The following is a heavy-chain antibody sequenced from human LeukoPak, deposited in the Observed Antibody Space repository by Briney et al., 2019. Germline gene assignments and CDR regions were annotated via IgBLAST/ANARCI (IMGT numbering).Heavy chain of an antibody. Sequence: GGSLRLSCAASGFTFSSYGMHWVRQAPGKGLEWVAVISYDGSNKYYADSVKGRFTISRDNSKNTLYLQMNSLRAEDTAVYYCARQSTYGSIYYFDYWGQGTLVTVSS. J-gene: IGHJ4*02. CDR1: GFTFSSYG. CDR3: ARQSTYGSIYYFDY. D-gene: IGHD3-10*01. CDR2: ISYDGSNK. V-gene: IGHV3-30*03.